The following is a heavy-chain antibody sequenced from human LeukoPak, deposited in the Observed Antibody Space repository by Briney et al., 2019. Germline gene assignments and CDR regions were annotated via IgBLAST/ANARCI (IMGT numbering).Heavy chain of an antibody. D-gene: IGHD3-10*01. CDR1: GFTFSSYA. CDR3: AKPHYSGSGSYSREDY. Sequence: GGSLRLSCAASGFTFSSYAMTWVRQAPGKGLECVSAISGSGADTYYADSVKGRFIISRDNSKITVYLQMNSLRAEDTAVYYCAKPHYSGSGSYSREDYWGQGTLSPSPQ. V-gene: IGHV3-23*01. J-gene: IGHJ4*02. CDR2: ISGSGADT.